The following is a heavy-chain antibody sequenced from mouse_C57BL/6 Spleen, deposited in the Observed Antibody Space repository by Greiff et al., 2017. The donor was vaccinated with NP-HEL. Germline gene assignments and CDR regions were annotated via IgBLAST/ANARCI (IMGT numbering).Heavy chain of an antibody. CDR2: IRLKSDNYAT. V-gene: IGHV6-3*01. J-gene: IGHJ2*01. Sequence: EVKLMESGGGLVQPGGSMKLSCVASGFTFSNYWMNWVRHSPEKGLEWVAQIRLKSDNYATHYAESVKGRFTISRDDSKSSVYLQMNNLRAEDTGIYYCTVGHYFDYWGQGTTLTVSS. CDR1: GFTFSNYW. CDR3: TVGHYFDY.